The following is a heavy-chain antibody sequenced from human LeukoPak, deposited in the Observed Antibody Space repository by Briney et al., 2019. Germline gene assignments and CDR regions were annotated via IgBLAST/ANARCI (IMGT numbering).Heavy chain of an antibody. CDR1: GYSFTSYW. D-gene: IGHD3-10*01. J-gene: IGHJ6*04. V-gene: IGHV5-51*01. CDR3: ARHGEYGSGSYFYYGMDV. Sequence: GESLKIFCKGSGYSFTSYWIGWVRPMPGKGLEWMGIIYPGYSDTRYSTSFQGQVTISADKSISTAYLQWSSLKASDTAMYYCARHGEYGSGSYFYYGMDVWGKGTTVTVSS. CDR2: IYPGYSDT.